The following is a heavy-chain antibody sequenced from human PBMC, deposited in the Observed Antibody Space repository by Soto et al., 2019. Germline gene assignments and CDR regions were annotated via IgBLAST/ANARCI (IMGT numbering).Heavy chain of an antibody. J-gene: IGHJ4*02. D-gene: IGHD2-8*01. CDR2: INPSGST. CDR1: GGSFSGYY. CDR3: ARRSVPVFDY. V-gene: IGHV4-34*01. Sequence: SETLSLTCAVYGGSFSGYYWSWIRQPPGKGLEYIGEINPSGSTNYNPSLNSRVTISVDTSKNQFSLKLSSVTAADTAVYYCARRSVPVFDYWGLGNLVTVSS.